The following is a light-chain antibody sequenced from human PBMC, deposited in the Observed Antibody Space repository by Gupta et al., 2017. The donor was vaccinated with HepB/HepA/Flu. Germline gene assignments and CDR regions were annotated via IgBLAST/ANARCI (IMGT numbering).Light chain of an antibody. CDR2: EVS. V-gene: IGLV2-14*03. CDR3: SSYTGSTALGV. CDR1: SGDVGS. J-gene: IGLJ1*01. Sequence: QSALTQPASVSGSPGQSITISCTGPSGDVGSVSWYQQHPGKAPKLMIYEVSNRPSGVSNRFSGSKSGNTASLTISGLQAEDEAEYYCSSYTGSTALGVFGSGTKVTVL.